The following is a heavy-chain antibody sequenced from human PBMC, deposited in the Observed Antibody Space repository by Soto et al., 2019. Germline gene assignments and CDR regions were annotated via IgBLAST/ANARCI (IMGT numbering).Heavy chain of an antibody. CDR2: ISYDGSNK. Sequence: QVQLVESGGGVVQPGRSLRLSCAASGFTFSSYGMHWVRQAPGKGLEWVAVISYDGSNKYYADSVKGRFTISRDNSKNTLYLQMNSLRAEDTAVYYCAKDFILSRGDLFDPWGQGTLVTVSS. CDR1: GFTFSSYG. CDR3: AKDFILSRGDLFDP. V-gene: IGHV3-30*18. J-gene: IGHJ5*02. D-gene: IGHD3-16*02.